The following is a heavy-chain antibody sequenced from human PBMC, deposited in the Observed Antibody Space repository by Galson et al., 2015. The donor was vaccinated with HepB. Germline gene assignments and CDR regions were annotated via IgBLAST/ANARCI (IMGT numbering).Heavy chain of an antibody. D-gene: IGHD6-6*01. CDR2: IKSKTDGGTT. Sequence: SLRLSCAASGFTFSNAWMNWVRQAPGKGLEWVGRIKSKTDGGTTDYAAPVKGRFTISRDDSKNTLYLQMNSLKTEDTAVYYCTASFFDQEARFDPWGQGTLVTVSS. CDR3: TASFFDQEARFDP. J-gene: IGHJ5*02. CDR1: GFTFSNAW. V-gene: IGHV3-15*07.